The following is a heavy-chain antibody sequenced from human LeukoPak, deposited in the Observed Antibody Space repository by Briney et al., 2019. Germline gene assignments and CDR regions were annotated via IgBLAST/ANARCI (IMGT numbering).Heavy chain of an antibody. CDR2: INHSGST. V-gene: IGHV4-34*01. D-gene: IGHD5-12*01. J-gene: IGHJ4*02. Sequence: SETLSLTCAVYGGSFSGYYWSWIRQPPGKGLEWIGEINHSGSTNYNPSLKSRVTISVDTSKSQFSLKLSSVTAADTAVYYCARVPAYSGYDRVDWGQGTLVTVSS. CDR3: ARVPAYSGYDRVD. CDR1: GGSFSGYY.